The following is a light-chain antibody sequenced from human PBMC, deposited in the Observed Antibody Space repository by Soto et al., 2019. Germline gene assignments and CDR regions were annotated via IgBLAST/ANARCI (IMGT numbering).Light chain of an antibody. CDR1: SSDVGGYNY. CDR3: SSYTSSSTL. J-gene: IGLJ2*01. V-gene: IGLV2-14*01. CDR2: EVS. Sequence: QSALTQPASVSGSPGQSITISCTGTSSDVGGYNYVSWYQQHPGKALKLMIYEVSNRPSGVSNRFSGSKSGNTASLTISGLQAEDEADYYCSSYTSSSTLFGGGTQLTVL.